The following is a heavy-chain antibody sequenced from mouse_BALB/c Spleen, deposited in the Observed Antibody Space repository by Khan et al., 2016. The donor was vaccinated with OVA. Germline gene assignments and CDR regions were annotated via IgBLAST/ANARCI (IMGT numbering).Heavy chain of an antibody. J-gene: IGHJ3*01. CDR3: AREEGYCRSDGWFAY. CDR2: IIPGNDYT. Sequence: QVQLQQSGAELARPGASVKMSCKASGYTFTTYSIHWVKQRPGQGLEWIGYIIPGNDYTTYNQKFKDRATLTAGKSSSTAYMELSSLTSEDSVVFYCAREEGYCRSDGWFAYWGQGTLVTVSA. V-gene: IGHV1-4*01. CDR1: GYTFTTYS. D-gene: IGHD2-14*01.